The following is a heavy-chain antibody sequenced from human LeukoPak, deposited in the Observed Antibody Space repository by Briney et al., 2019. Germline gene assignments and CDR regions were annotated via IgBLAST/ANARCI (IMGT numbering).Heavy chain of an antibody. CDR3: ARGPPLTLGHFDY. V-gene: IGHV3-33*01. D-gene: IGHD4/OR15-4a*01. CDR1: GFTFSSYG. Sequence: PGGSLRLSCAASGFTFSSYGMHWVRQAPGKGLEWVAVIWYDGSNKYYADSVKGRFTISRDNSKNTLYLQMNSLRAEDTAVYYCARGPPLTLGHFDYWGQGTLVTVSS. J-gene: IGHJ4*02. CDR2: IWYDGSNK.